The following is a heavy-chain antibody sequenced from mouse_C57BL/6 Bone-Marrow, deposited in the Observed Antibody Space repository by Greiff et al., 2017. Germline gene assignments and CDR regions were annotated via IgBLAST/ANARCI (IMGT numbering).Heavy chain of an antibody. V-gene: IGHV5-12*01. CDR3: ARPLYLYAMDY. CDR2: ISNGGGST. J-gene: IGHJ4*01. D-gene: IGHD5-5*01. CDR1: GFTFSDSY. Sequence: EVKLMESGGGLVQPGGSLKLSCAASGFTFSDSYMYWVRQTPEKRLEWVAYISNGGGSTYYPATVKGRFTISRENAKNTLYLQMSRLKSEDTAMYYCARPLYLYAMDYWGQGTSVTASS.